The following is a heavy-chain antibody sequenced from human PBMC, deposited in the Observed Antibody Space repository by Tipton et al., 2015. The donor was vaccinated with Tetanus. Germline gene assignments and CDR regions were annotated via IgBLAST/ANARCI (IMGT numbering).Heavy chain of an antibody. D-gene: IGHD6-13*01. CDR1: GGSFSGYY. V-gene: IGHV4-34*01. Sequence: TLPLTCAVYGGSFSGYYWSWIRQPPGKGLEWIGEINHSGSTNYNPSLKSRVTISVDTSKNQFSLKLSSVTAADTAVYYCARGQAAGFTVGYYYYYYGMDVWGQGTTVTVSS. CDR2: INHSGST. J-gene: IGHJ6*02. CDR3: ARGQAAGFTVGYYYYYYGMDV.